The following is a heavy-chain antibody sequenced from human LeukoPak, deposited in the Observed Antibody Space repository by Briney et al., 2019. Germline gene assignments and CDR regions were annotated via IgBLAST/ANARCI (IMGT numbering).Heavy chain of an antibody. V-gene: IGHV1-18*01. J-gene: IGHJ4*02. Sequence: ASVKVSCKASGYTFTNYGISWVRQAPVQGLEWMGWISTYNGNTNYALKLQGRVTMTTDTSTSTAYMGLRSLRSDDTAVYYCARGEYLDYWGQGTLVTVSS. CDR3: ARGEYLDY. CDR2: ISTYNGNT. CDR1: GYTFTNYG.